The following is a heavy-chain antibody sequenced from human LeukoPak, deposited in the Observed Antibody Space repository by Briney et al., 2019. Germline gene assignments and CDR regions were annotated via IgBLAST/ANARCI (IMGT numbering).Heavy chain of an antibody. CDR3: ARARGATSALKPSYYFDY. J-gene: IGHJ4*02. CDR2: TYYRSKWYN. D-gene: IGHD1-26*01. CDR1: GDSVSSNSAA. V-gene: IGHV6-1*01. Sequence: SQTLSLTCALSGDSVSSNSAAWNWIRQSPSRGLEWLGRTYYRSKWYNDYAVSVKSRITINPDTSKNQFSLQLNSVTPEDTAVYYCARARGATSALKPSYYFDYWGQGTLVTVSS.